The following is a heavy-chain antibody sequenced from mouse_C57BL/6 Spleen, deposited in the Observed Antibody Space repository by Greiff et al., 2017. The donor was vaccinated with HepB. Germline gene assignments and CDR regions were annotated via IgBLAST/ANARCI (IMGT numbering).Heavy chain of an antibody. CDR1: GFSLTSYG. J-gene: IGHJ2*01. V-gene: IGHV2-2*01. D-gene: IGHD2-1*01. CDR3: ARNGDRNYYFDY. Sequence: VQLKQSGPGLVQPSQSLSITCTVSGFSLTSYGVHWVRQSPGKGLEWLGVIWSGGSTDYNAAFISRLSISKDNSKSQVFFKMNSLQADDTAIYYCARNGDRNYYFDYWGQGTTLTVSS. CDR2: IWSGGST.